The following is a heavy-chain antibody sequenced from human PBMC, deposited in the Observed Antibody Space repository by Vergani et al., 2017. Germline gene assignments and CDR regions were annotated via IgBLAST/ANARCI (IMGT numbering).Heavy chain of an antibody. CDR1: GYTFSTYG. D-gene: IGHD1-26*01. Sequence: QVQLVQSGAEVKKPGASVKVSCKASGYTFSTYGISWVRQAPGQGLEWMGWISAYNGNTNYPEKFQGRLTMTTDTSTRTAYMELRSLRSDDTAVYYCARKPNMGDYGMDVWGQGTTVTVSS. CDR3: ARKPNMGDYGMDV. CDR2: ISAYNGNT. J-gene: IGHJ6*02. V-gene: IGHV1-18*01.